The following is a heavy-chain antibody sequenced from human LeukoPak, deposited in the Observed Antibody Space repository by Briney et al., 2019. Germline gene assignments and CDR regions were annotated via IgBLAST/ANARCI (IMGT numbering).Heavy chain of an antibody. CDR2: IYATGNT. CDR3: ARHFRRDYPDSGSSQYFHYIDV. J-gene: IGHJ6*03. Sequence: PSETLSLTCAVSGGSMSDHYWSWIRQTPGTTLEWIGYIYATGNTNYNPSLKGRVTISLDTSKNHLSVRLRSVTAADTALYYCARHFRRDYPDSGSSQYFHYIDVWGKGTTVVVSS. D-gene: IGHD3-10*01. CDR1: GGSMSDHY. V-gene: IGHV4-4*09.